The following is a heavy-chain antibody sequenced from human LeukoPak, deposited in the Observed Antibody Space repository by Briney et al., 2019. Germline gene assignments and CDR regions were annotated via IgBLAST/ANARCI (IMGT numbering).Heavy chain of an antibody. J-gene: IGHJ6*03. CDR3: AKDLSKQHLVGRGGGGYYYYMDV. CDR2: IKEDGREK. D-gene: IGHD6-13*01. CDR1: GFTLSTYW. V-gene: IGHV3-7*03. Sequence: RPGGSLRLSCAVSGFTLSTYWMRWVRQAPGKGVEWVANIKEDGREKYYVDCVRGRFTIYRDNAKNTVYVQMKSLRAEEVAVYYCAKDLSKQHLVGRGGGGYYYYMDVWGKGTTVTLSS.